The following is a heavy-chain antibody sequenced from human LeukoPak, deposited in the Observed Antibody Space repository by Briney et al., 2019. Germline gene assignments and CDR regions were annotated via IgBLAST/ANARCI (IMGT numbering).Heavy chain of an antibody. CDR3: ARSPDILTGENFDY. V-gene: IGHV1-2*02. D-gene: IGHD3-9*01. J-gene: IGHJ4*02. Sequence: ASVKVSCKASGDSFTGYYMQWVRQAPGEGLEWMGWINLNSGGTNYAQKFQGRVTMTRDTSISTAYMELSRLRSGDTAVYYCARSPDILTGENFDYWGQGTLVTVSS. CDR2: INLNSGGT. CDR1: GDSFTGYY.